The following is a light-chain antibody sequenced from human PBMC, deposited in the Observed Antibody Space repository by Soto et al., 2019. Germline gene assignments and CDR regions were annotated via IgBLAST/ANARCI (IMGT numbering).Light chain of an antibody. V-gene: IGKV3-20*01. CDR2: GTS. CDR3: QPYGSWT. J-gene: IGKJ1*01. Sequence: EIVLTQSPGTLSVSPGERATLSCRASQTISSNNLAWYQQKPGQAPSLLIYGTSSRATGIPDRFSGSGSGTDFTLTISRLEPEDSAIYYCQPYGSWTFGQGTKVEI. CDR1: QTISSNN.